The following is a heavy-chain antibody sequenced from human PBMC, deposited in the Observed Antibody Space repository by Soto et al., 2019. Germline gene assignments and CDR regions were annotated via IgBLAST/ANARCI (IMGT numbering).Heavy chain of an antibody. CDR2: IIPIFGTA. V-gene: IGHV1-69*06. CDR3: ARDREYSSPLGAFDI. Sequence: ASVKVSCKASGGTFSSYAISWVRQAPGQGPEWMGGIIPIFGTANYAQKFQGRVTITADKSTSTAYMELSSLRSEDTAVYYCARDREYSSPLGAFDIWGQGTMVTVSS. J-gene: IGHJ3*02. CDR1: GGTFSSYA. D-gene: IGHD6-6*01.